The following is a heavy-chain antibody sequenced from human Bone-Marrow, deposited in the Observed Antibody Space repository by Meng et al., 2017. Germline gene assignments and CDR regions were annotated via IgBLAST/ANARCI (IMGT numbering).Heavy chain of an antibody. J-gene: IGHJ4*02. V-gene: IGHV3-33*01. CDR1: GFTFSSYS. D-gene: IGHD6-13*01. CDR2: IWYDGSNK. Sequence: GGPLRLSCAASGFTFSSYSMHWGRQAPGKGPEWVAVIWYDGSNKYYADSMKGRFTISRDNSKNTLYLQMNSLGAEDAAVYYCARELSSNWYDYPFDYWGQGTLVTVSS. CDR3: ARELSSNWYDYPFDY.